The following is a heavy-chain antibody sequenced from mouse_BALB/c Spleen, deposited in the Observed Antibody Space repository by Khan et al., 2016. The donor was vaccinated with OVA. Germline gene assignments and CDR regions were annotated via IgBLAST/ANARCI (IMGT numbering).Heavy chain of an antibody. J-gene: IGHJ3*01. CDR3: TRLVYCYRREGIAY. CDR1: GFTFSNFG. D-gene: IGHD1-1*01. CDR2: ISSGDSYT. V-gene: IGHV5-6*01. Sequence: EVELVESGGDLVRPGGSLKLSCAASGFTFSNFGISWVRQTPEKRLEWVATISSGDSYTYYPDNVKGRFIISRDNAKNTLDLQMSSLKSDDTAVFFCTRLVYCYRREGIAYWGQGTLVTVSA.